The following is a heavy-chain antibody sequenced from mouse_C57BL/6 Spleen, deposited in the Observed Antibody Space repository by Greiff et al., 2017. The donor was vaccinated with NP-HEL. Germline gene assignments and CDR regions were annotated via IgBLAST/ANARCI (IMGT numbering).Heavy chain of an antibody. V-gene: IGHV1-82*01. CDR1: GYAFSSSW. D-gene: IGHD1-1*01. Sequence: VKLMESGPELVKPGASVKISCKASGYAFSSSWMNWVKQRPGKGLEWIGRIYPGDGDTNYNGKFKGKATLTADKSSSTAYMQLSSLTSEDSAVYFCASNLLLPHWYFDVWGTGTTVTVSS. CDR2: IYPGDGDT. CDR3: ASNLLLPHWYFDV. J-gene: IGHJ1*03.